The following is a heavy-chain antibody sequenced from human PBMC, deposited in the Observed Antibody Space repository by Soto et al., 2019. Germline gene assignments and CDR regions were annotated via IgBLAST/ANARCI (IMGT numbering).Heavy chain of an antibody. CDR2: IRSKANSYAT. CDR3: TRHGRQWLGNDY. D-gene: IGHD6-19*01. Sequence: EVQLVESGGALVQPGGSLKLSCAASGFTFSDSAMHWVRQASGKGLEWVGRIRSKANSYATLYAASVKGRFTISRDDSKNTAYLQMNSPKTEDTAVYYCTRHGRQWLGNDYWGQGTLVTVSS. J-gene: IGHJ4*02. CDR1: GFTFSDSA. V-gene: IGHV3-73*01.